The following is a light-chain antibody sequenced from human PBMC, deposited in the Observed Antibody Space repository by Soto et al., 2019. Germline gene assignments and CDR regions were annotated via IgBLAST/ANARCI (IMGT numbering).Light chain of an antibody. CDR2: AAS. V-gene: IGKV1-8*01. J-gene: IGKJ1*01. CDR3: QQYYSYPWT. CDR1: QGISSY. Sequence: AIRMTQSPSSFSASTGDRVTITCRASQGISSYLAWYQQKPGKAPKLLIYAASTLQSGVPSRFSGSGSGTDFTITISCLQSEDFATYYCQQYYSYPWTFGKGTKVEIK.